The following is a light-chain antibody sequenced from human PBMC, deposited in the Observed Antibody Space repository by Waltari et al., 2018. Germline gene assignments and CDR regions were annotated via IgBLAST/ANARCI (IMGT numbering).Light chain of an antibody. CDR2: GAS. CDR1: QGFSRA. CDR3: QHYLRLPVT. J-gene: IGKJ1*01. V-gene: IGKV3-20*01. Sequence: EIVLTQSPGTLSLSLGERATVSCRASQGFSRALAWYQQKPGQAPRPLIYGASTRATGIPDRFSGSGAGTDFSLTFSRLEPDDFAVYYCQHYLRLPVTFGQGTTVEI.